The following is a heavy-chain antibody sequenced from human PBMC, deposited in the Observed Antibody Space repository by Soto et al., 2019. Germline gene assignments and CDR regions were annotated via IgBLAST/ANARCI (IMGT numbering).Heavy chain of an antibody. D-gene: IGHD2-15*01. Sequence: EVQLLESGGGLVQPGGSLRLSCAASGFTFTNYAMNWVRHSPGKGLEWVASVIGTGIDTYHAASVKGRFTISRDNSRNTMDLEMNRLRGEDTAMLHCSKATRRQCIGAHCYAFDFWGQGILVTVS. CDR3: SKATRRQCIGAHCYAFDF. J-gene: IGHJ4*02. CDR2: VIGTGIDT. V-gene: IGHV3-23*01. CDR1: GFTFTNYA.